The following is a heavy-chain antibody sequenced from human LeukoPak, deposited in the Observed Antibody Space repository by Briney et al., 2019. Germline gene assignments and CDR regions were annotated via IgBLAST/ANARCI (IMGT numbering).Heavy chain of an antibody. CDR2: INAGNGNT. V-gene: IGHV1-3*01. Sequence: ASVKVSCKASGYTFTSYAMHWVRQAPGQRLEWMGWINAGNGNTKYSQKFQGRVTITRDTSASTAYMELSSLRSEDTAVYYCARALRLGELSANFDYWGQGTLVTVSS. CDR1: GYTFTSYA. J-gene: IGHJ4*02. CDR3: ARALRLGELSANFDY. D-gene: IGHD3-16*02.